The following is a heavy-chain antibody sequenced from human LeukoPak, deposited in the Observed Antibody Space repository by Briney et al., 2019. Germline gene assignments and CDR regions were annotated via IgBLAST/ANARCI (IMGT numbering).Heavy chain of an antibody. Sequence: GGSLRLSCAASGFTFSSNGMHWVRQAPGKGLEWVAVIWYDGSNKYYADSVKGRFTISRDNSKNTLYLQMNSLRAEDTAVYYCARVPKEEFGGHCYSTYFDYWGQGTLVTVSS. CDR1: GFTFSSNG. CDR3: ARVPKEEFGGHCYSTYFDY. V-gene: IGHV3-33*01. D-gene: IGHD2-21*02. J-gene: IGHJ4*02. CDR2: IWYDGSNK.